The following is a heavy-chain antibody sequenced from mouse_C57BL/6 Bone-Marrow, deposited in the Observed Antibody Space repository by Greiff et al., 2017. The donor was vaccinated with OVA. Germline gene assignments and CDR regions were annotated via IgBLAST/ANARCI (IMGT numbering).Heavy chain of an antibody. CDR3: ARNYAVEWYYFDY. CDR2: IWTGGGT. D-gene: IGHD1-3*01. V-gene: IGHV2-9-1*01. Sequence: VQVVESGPGLVAPSQSLYITCTVSGFSLTSYAISWVRQPPGKGLEWLGVIWTGGGTNYYSAPKSSLSISKCNSKSQVFLKMTSLQTNDTARYYGARNYAVEWYYFDYWGQGTTLTVSS. J-gene: IGHJ2*01. CDR1: GFSLTSYA.